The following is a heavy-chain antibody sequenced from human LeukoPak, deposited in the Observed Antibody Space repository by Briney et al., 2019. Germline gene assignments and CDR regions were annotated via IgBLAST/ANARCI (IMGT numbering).Heavy chain of an antibody. D-gene: IGHD5-18*01. CDR2: INPSGGST. V-gene: IGHV1-46*01. CDR3: ARDPNEYSYGYNWFDP. J-gene: IGHJ5*02. CDR1: GYTFTSYY. Sequence: GASVKVSCKASGYTFTSYYMHWVRQAPGQGLEWMGIINPSGGSTSYAQKFQGRVTMTRDTSTSTVYMELSSLRSEDTAVYYCARDPNEYSYGYNWFDPWGQGTLVTVSS.